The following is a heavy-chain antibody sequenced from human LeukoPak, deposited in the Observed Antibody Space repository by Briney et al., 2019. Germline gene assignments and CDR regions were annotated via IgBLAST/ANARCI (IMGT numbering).Heavy chain of an antibody. CDR1: GGSISSYY. CDR2: IYYSGST. Sequence: SETLSLTCTVSGGSISSYYWSWIRQPPGKGLGWVGYIYYSGSTNYTPSLKSRVTISVDTSKNQFSLKLSSVTAADTAVYYCATSSAPYPPDAFDIWGQGTMVPVSS. J-gene: IGHJ3*02. V-gene: IGHV4-59*08. CDR3: ATSSAPYPPDAFDI. D-gene: IGHD6-25*01.